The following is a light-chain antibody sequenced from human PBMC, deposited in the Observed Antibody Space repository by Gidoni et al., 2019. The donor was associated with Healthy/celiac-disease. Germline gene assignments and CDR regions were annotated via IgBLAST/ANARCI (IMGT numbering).Light chain of an antibody. V-gene: IGKV1-8*01. CDR1: QGISSY. CDR2: AAS. CDR3: QQYYSYPQT. J-gene: IGKJ1*01. Sequence: AIRITQSPSSLSASTGDRVTITCRASQGISSYLAWYQQKPRKAPKLLIYAASTLQSGVPSRFSGSGSGTDFTLTISCLQSEDFATYYCQQYYSYPQTFGQXTKVEIK.